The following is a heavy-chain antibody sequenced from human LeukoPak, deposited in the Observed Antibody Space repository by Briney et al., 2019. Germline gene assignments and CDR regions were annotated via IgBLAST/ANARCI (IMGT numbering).Heavy chain of an antibody. D-gene: IGHD3-22*01. CDR3: ASTYYDSNAFDI. J-gene: IGHJ3*02. CDR1: GGSFSGYY. Sequence: SETLSLTCAVYGGSFSGYYWSWIRKPPGKGLEWIGEINHSGSTNYNPSLKSRVTISVDTSKNQFSLKLSSVTAADTAVYYCASTYYDSNAFDIWGQGTMVTVSS. CDR2: INHSGST. V-gene: IGHV4-34*01.